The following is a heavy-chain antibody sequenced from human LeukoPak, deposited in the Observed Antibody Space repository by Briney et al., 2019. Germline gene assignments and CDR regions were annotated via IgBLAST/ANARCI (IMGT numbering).Heavy chain of an antibody. CDR3: AITMVRGVTSLS. J-gene: IGHJ5*02. V-gene: IGHV1-69*05. D-gene: IGHD3-10*01. Sequence: GASVKVSCKASGGTFSSYAISWVRQAPGQGLEWMGGIIPIFGTANYAQKFQGRVTITTDESTSTAYMELSSLRSEDTAVYYCAITMVRGVTSLSWGQGTLVTVYS. CDR2: IIPIFGTA. CDR1: GGTFSSYA.